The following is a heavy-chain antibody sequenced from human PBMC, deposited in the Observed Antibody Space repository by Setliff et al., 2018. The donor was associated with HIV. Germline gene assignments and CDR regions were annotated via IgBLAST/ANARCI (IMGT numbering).Heavy chain of an antibody. V-gene: IGHV1-18*01. J-gene: IGHJ4*02. D-gene: IGHD5-12*01. CDR1: NYTFTNYG. CDR3: ARDLYTYSGYGTNY. Sequence: ASVKVSCKASNYTFTNYGVTWVRQAPGQSLEWMGWISGYSGNTEYSHKFQDRVTITADTSTSTAHMELRRLELDDTAVYYCARDLYTYSGYGTNYWGQGTLVTVSS. CDR2: ISGYSGNT.